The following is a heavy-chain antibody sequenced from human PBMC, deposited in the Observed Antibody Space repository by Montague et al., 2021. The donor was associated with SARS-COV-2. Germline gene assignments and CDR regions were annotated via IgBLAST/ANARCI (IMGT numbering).Heavy chain of an antibody. CDR2: ISSSGTYI. CDR3: ARDGVQFGDWPYYFAF. Sequence: SLRLSCAASGFTFSTYWMTWVRRAPGKGLEWVSSISSSGTYIYYADSVRGRFTISRDNAHNSLSLQLNSLRPEDTALYYCARDGVQFGDWPYYFAFWGQGTLVSVSS. D-gene: IGHD2-21*02. V-gene: IGHV3-21*01. J-gene: IGHJ4*02. CDR1: GFTFSTYW.